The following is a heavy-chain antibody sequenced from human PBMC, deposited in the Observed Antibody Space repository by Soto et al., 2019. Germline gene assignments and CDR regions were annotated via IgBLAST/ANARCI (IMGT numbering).Heavy chain of an antibody. J-gene: IGHJ4*02. CDR1: GDSISSGGYS. V-gene: IGHV4-30-2*01. CDR3: ARLNSGPGDY. CDR2: IYHSGSA. Sequence: PSETLSLTCAVSGDSISSGGYSWSWIRRPPGKGLEWIGYIYHSGSASYNPSLKSRVTISVDASKNHFSLKLSSVTAADTAVYYCARLNSGPGDYWGQDTLVTVSS.